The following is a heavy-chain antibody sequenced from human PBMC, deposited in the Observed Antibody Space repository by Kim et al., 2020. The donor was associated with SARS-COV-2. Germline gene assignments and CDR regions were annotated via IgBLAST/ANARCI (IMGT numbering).Heavy chain of an antibody. CDR2: KK. D-gene: IGHD3-10*01. CDR3: AMGYGAGSFDY. Sequence: KKHYASAVKGRFTTTRDNSKTKLYLQMNSLGAEDTAVYYCAMGYGAGSFDYWGQGTLVTVAS. J-gene: IGHJ4*02. V-gene: IGHV3-30*02.